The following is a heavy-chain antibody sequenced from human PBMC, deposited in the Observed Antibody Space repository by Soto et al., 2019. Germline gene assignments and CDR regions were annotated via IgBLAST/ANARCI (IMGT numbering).Heavy chain of an antibody. CDR1: GYSISSSNW. CDR3: ARAGCSGGSCYSFYYYYYGMDV. Sequence: SETLSLTCAVSGYSISSSNWWGWIRQPPGKGLEWIGYIYYSGSTYYNPSLKSRDTMSVDTSKNQFSLKLSSVTAVDTAVYYWARAGCSGGSCYSFYYYYYGMDVWGQGTTVTVSS. D-gene: IGHD2-15*01. CDR2: IYYSGST. V-gene: IGHV4-28*03. J-gene: IGHJ6*02.